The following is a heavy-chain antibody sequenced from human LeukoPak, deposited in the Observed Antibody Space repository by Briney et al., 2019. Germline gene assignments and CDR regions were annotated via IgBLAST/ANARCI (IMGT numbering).Heavy chain of an antibody. CDR3: AREANRDCSSTSCFFDY. CDR1: GGSFSGYY. CDR2: INHSGST. Sequence: PSETLSLTCAVYGGSFSGYYWSWIRQPPGKGLEWIGEINHSGSTNYNPSLKSRVTISVDTSKNQFSLKLSSVTAADTAVYYCAREANRDCSSTSCFFDYWGQGTLFTVSS. D-gene: IGHD2-2*01. J-gene: IGHJ4*02. V-gene: IGHV4-34*01.